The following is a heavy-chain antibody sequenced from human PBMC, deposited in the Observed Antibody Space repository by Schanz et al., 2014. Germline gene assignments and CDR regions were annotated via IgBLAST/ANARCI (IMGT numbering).Heavy chain of an antibody. J-gene: IGHJ4*02. CDR3: ARGGSGSHYRLDY. CDR1: GFTFSNYW. Sequence: EVQLVESGGGLVQPGGSLRLSCVASGFTFSNYWMTWVRQAPGKGLEWVSYVSRSTPDIYYADSVKGRFTMSRDNAKNSVFLQMNSLRAEDTGLYFCARGGSGSHYRLDYWGQGTLVTVSS. D-gene: IGHD1-26*01. CDR2: VSRSTPDI. V-gene: IGHV3-48*01.